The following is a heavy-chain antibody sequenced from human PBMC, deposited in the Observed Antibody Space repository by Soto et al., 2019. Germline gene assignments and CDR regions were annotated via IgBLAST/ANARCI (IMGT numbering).Heavy chain of an antibody. J-gene: IGHJ4*02. Sequence: QVQLVQSGAEVKKPGASVKVSCKASGYTFTSYAMHWVRQAPGQRLEWMGWINAGNGNTKYSQKFQGRVTITRDTSASTAYRELSSLRSEDTAVYYCARWVSGQTGIDYWGQGTLVTVSS. V-gene: IGHV1-3*01. CDR2: INAGNGNT. CDR3: ARWVSGQTGIDY. D-gene: IGHD3-10*01. CDR1: GYTFTSYA.